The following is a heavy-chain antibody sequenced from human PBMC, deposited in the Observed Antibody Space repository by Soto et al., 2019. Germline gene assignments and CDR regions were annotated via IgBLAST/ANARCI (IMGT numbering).Heavy chain of an antibody. V-gene: IGHV3-23*01. J-gene: IGHJ4*02. D-gene: IGHD3-3*01. Sequence: VGSLRLSCAASGFTFSSNAMSWVRQAPGKGLEWVSHISNSGRSTKYADSVKGRFTISRDNSKNTLYLQMNSLRAEDTAIYYCAKDALAYYDFWSWGQGTLVTVSS. CDR3: AKDALAYYDFWS. CDR1: GFTFSSNA. CDR2: ISNSGRST.